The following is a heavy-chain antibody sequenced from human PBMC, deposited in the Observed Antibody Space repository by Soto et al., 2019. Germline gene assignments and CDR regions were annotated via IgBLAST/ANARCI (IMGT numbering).Heavy chain of an antibody. D-gene: IGHD5-12*01. CDR3: AKPTVPFGRSIVAGPFDT. V-gene: IGHV3-30*18. CDR2: ILYDGSNK. J-gene: IGHJ5*02. CDR1: GFTFSSFC. Sequence: GGSLRLSCAASGFTFSSFCMHWVRQAPGKGLEWVAVILYDGSNKYYADSVKGRFTISRDNSKNTLYLQMNSLRAEDTAVFYCAKPTVPFGRSIVAGPFDTWGQGTLVTVSS.